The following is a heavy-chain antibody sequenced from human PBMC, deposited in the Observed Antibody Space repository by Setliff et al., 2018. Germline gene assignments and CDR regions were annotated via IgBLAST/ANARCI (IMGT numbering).Heavy chain of an antibody. V-gene: IGHV4-39*07. Sequence: PSETLSLTCTVSGGSISSSSYYWGWIRQPPGKGLEWIGSIYYSGGTYYNPSLKSRVTISVDTSKNQFSLKLSSVTAADTAVYYCARERVYYNFWSGYSDYWGQGTLVTVSS. CDR1: GGSISSSSYY. D-gene: IGHD3-3*01. CDR2: IYYSGGT. CDR3: ARERVYYNFWSGYSDY. J-gene: IGHJ4*02.